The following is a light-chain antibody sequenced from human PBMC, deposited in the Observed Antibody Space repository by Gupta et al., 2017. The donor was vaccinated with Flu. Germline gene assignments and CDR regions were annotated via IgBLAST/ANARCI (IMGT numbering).Light chain of an antibody. CDR2: EAN. J-gene: IGLJ1*01. V-gene: IGLV2-23*01. CDR3: CSYAHPTTFV. Sequence: QSALTQPDSVSGSPGQSIAISRIGTGSDVGSSDLVSWYQQHPNKAPKLTIYEANKRPSGVSNRFSGSKSGNTASLTISGLQAEDEGDYYCCSYAHPTTFVFGTGTNVTVL. CDR1: GSDVGSSDL.